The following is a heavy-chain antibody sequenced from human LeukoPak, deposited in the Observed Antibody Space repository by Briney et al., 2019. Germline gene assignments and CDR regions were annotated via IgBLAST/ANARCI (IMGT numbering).Heavy chain of an antibody. CDR1: GGSIRSSSYY. V-gene: IGHV4-39*01. Sequence: SETLSLTCTVSGGSIRSSSYYWGWIRQPPGKGLEWIGSIYYSGSTYYNPSLKSRVTISVDTSKNQFSLNLSSVTAADTAVYYCARLYYDSSGYYQICYFDYWGQGTLVTVSS. J-gene: IGHJ4*02. CDR3: ARLYYDSSGYYQICYFDY. D-gene: IGHD3-22*01. CDR2: IYYSGST.